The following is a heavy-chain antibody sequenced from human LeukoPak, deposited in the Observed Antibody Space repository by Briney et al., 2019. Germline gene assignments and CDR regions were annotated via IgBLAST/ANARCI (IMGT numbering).Heavy chain of an antibody. CDR2: VFHSGTT. D-gene: IGHD3-10*01. Sequence: SETLSLTCSVSGGSVSSSSFHWGWIRQPPGKGLEWIGTVFHSGTTYYNPSLESRITISVDTSKNQFSLKLRSVNAADTALYFCATLQWFEDLSFSWFDPWGQGTLVTVFS. J-gene: IGHJ5*02. CDR1: GGSVSSSSFH. CDR3: ATLQWFEDLSFSWFDP. V-gene: IGHV4-39*01.